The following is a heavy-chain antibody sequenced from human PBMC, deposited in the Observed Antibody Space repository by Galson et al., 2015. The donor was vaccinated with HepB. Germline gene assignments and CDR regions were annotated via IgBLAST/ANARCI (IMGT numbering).Heavy chain of an antibody. CDR2: IYYSGST. V-gene: IGHV4-59*08. J-gene: IGHJ6*02. Sequence: ETLSLTCTVSGGSISSYYWSWIRQPPGKGLEWIGYIYYSGSTNYNPSLKSRVTISVDTSKNQFSLKLSSVTAADTAVYYCARRSSGWYYYYYGMDVWGQGTTVTVSS. D-gene: IGHD6-19*01. CDR1: GGSISSYY. CDR3: ARRSSGWYYYYYGMDV.